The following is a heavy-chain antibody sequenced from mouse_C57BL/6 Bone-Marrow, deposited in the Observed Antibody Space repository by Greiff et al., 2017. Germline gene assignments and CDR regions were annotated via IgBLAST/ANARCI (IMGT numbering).Heavy chain of an antibody. J-gene: IGHJ1*03. Sequence: VQLKESGAELVRPGASVKLSCTASGFNIKDDYMHWVKQRPEQGLEWIGWIDPENGDTEYASKFQGKATITADTSSNTAYLQLSSLTSEDTAVYYCTTPDYGSSYGYWYFDVWGTGTTVTVSS. CDR2: IDPENGDT. D-gene: IGHD1-1*01. CDR1: GFNIKDDY. V-gene: IGHV14-4*01. CDR3: TTPDYGSSYGYWYFDV.